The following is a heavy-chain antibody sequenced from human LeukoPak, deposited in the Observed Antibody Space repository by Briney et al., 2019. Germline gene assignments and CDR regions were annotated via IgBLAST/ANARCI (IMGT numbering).Heavy chain of an antibody. CDR3: ATDVMAYD. CDR1: GYTFTAHY. J-gene: IGHJ4*02. CDR2: INHNSGGT. Sequence: ASVKVSCKASGYTFTAHYLHWVRQAPGQGLEWMAWINHNSGGTKYAEKFQGRVAVTRDTSTSTAYMELSRLRSDDTAVYYCATDVMAYDWGQGTLVTVSS. V-gene: IGHV1-2*02. D-gene: IGHD5-24*01.